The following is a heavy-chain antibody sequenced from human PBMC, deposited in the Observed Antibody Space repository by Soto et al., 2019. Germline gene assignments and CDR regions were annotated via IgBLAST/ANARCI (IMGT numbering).Heavy chain of an antibody. J-gene: IGHJ4*02. V-gene: IGHV1-18*01. CDR3: ARGLSYDILTGPGALGY. CDR1: GYTFNTYG. D-gene: IGHD3-9*01. CDR2: ISGKNGKNDNT. Sequence: ASVKVSCKASGYTFNTYGFSWVRQAPGQGLEWMGWISGKNGKNDNTNYAQKFQGRVTMTRNTSISTAYMELSSLRSEDTAVYYCARGLSYDILTGPGALGYWGQGTLVTVSS.